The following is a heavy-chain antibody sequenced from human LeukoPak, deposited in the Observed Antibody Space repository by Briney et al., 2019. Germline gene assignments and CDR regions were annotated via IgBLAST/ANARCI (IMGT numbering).Heavy chain of an antibody. D-gene: IGHD6-19*01. Sequence: GESLKISCKGSGYSFTSYWIGWARQMPGKGLEWMGIIYPGDSDIRYSPSFQGQVTISADKSISTAYLQWSSLKASDTAIYYCARQAYSSAYWSNYGMDVWGQGTTVTVSS. CDR3: ARQAYSSAYWSNYGMDV. CDR2: IYPGDSDI. V-gene: IGHV5-51*01. J-gene: IGHJ6*02. CDR1: GYSFTSYW.